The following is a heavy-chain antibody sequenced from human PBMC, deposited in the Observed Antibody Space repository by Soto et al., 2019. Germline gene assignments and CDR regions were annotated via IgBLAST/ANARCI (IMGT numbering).Heavy chain of an antibody. Sequence: QVQLQQWGAGLLKPSETLSLTCAVYGGSFSGYYWSWIRQPPGKGLEWIGEINHSGSTNYNPSLKSLVTISVDTSKNQFSLKLSSVTAADTAVYYWARVTTVTRGRSYFDYWGQGTLVTVSS. D-gene: IGHD4-17*01. V-gene: IGHV4-34*01. CDR1: GGSFSGYY. CDR2: INHSGST. CDR3: ARVTTVTRGRSYFDY. J-gene: IGHJ4*02.